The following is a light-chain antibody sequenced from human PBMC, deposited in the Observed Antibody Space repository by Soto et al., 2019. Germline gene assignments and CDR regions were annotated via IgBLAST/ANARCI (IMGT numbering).Light chain of an antibody. V-gene: IGKV2-28*01. CDR2: LGS. CDR3: MQALQTPYT. Sequence: DIVMTQSPLSLPVTPGEPASISCRYSQSLLHSNGYNYLDWYLQKPGQSPQLLIYLGSNRASGVPDRFSGRGSGTDFTLKISRVQAEDVGHYYCMQALQTPYTFGQGTKLEIK. CDR1: QSLLHSNGYNY. J-gene: IGKJ2*01.